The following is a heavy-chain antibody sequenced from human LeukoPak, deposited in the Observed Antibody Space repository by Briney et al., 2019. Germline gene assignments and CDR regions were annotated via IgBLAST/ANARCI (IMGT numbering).Heavy chain of an antibody. V-gene: IGHV4-39*07. J-gene: IGHJ4*02. D-gene: IGHD6-13*01. CDR2: IYNSGSI. Sequence: SETLSLTCTVSGDSFSSPSLHWAWIRQPPGKGLEWIGNIYNSGSIYTNPSLKSRVDISIDTSKNQFSLKLRSVTAADTAVYYCARVLTAAGHDYWGQGTLVTVSS. CDR3: ARVLTAAGHDY. CDR1: GDSFSSPSLH.